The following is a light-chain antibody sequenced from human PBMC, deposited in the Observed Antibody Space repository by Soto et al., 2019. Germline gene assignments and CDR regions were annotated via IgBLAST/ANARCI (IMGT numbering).Light chain of an antibody. Sequence: DIQMTQSTSTLSASVGETVTITCRASQRISGWLAWHQQKPGKAPKLLIYAASTLQTGVPSRFGGGGSGTEFTLTISSLQPDDFATYYCQHYNSYSEAFGQGTKV. V-gene: IGKV1-5*01. CDR1: QRISGW. J-gene: IGKJ1*01. CDR2: AAS. CDR3: QHYNSYSEA.